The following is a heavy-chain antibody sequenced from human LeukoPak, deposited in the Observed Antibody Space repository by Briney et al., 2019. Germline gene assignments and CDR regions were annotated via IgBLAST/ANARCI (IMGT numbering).Heavy chain of an antibody. D-gene: IGHD5-12*01. Sequence: SETLSLTCTVSGGSISSGSYYWSWIRQPAGKGLEWIGRIYTSGSTSYNPSLKSRVTISLDTSKNQFSLKLTSVTAADTAVYYCARLGGYSGYDLDYWGQGTLVTVSS. J-gene: IGHJ4*02. CDR3: ARLGGYSGYDLDY. CDR1: GGSISSGSYY. CDR2: IYTSGST. V-gene: IGHV4-61*02.